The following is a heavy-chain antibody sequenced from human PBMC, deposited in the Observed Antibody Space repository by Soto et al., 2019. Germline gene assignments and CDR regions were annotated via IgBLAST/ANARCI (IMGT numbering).Heavy chain of an antibody. V-gene: IGHV4-39*02. Sequence: QLQLQESGPGLEKPSETLSLTGTVSCGSISSSSYYWGWIRQPPGKGLEWIGSIYYSGSTYSNPSLKRRVNIPVDPSKHHSSLKLSSVTAADTAVYYCASHRQTAMVFDYWGQGTQVTVSS. CDR1: CGSISSSSYY. D-gene: IGHD5-18*01. CDR2: IYYSGST. CDR3: ASHRQTAMVFDY. J-gene: IGHJ4*02.